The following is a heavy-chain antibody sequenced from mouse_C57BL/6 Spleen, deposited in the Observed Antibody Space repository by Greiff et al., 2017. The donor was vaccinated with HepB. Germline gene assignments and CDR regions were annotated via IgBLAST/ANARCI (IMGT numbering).Heavy chain of an antibody. CDR2: ISYDGSN. D-gene: IGHD2-2*01. Sequence: EVQLVESGPGLVKPSQSLSLTCSVTGYSITSGYYWNWIRQFPGNKLEWMGYISYDGSNNYNPSLKNRISITRDTSKNQFFLKLNSVTTEDTATYYCAREGLYYGYDGWAMDYWGQGTSVTVSS. CDR1: GYSITSGYY. CDR3: AREGLYYGYDGWAMDY. J-gene: IGHJ4*01. V-gene: IGHV3-6*01.